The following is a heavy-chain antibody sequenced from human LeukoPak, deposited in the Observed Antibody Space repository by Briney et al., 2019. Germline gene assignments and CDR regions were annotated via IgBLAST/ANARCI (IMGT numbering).Heavy chain of an antibody. V-gene: IGHV3-48*03. Sequence: GGSLRLSCAASGFTLTSYEMNWVRLAPGKWLEWISYISRTGNSIYYADSVKGRFTVSRESAKNSLYLQMNSLRAEDTAVYYCARGPYSSNWYVDYWGQGTLVTVAS. CDR1: GFTLTSYE. CDR2: ISRTGNSI. D-gene: IGHD6-13*01. CDR3: ARGPYSSNWYVDY. J-gene: IGHJ4*02.